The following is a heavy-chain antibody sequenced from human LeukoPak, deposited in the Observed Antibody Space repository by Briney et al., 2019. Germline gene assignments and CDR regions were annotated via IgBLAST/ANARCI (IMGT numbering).Heavy chain of an antibody. D-gene: IGHD5-24*01. CDR2: ISGNGRDT. V-gene: IGHV3-23*01. J-gene: IGHJ4*03. CDR3: TKDQEVATIGGYFDS. Sequence: PGGSLRLSCDGSGFIFRSFAMNWVRQVPGKGLEWVSSISGNGRDTYYADSVKGRFTISRDSPKNTLYLQVNSLLTDDTAVYYGTKDQEVATIGGYFDSWGQGALVTVSS. CDR1: GFIFRSFA.